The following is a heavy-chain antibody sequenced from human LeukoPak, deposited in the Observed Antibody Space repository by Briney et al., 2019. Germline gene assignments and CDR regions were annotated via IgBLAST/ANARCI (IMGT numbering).Heavy chain of an antibody. V-gene: IGHV3-7*03. J-gene: IGHJ4*02. CDR1: GFTFSSFW. D-gene: IGHD3-10*01. Sequence: HPGGSLRLSCAVSGFTFSSFWMTWVRQAPGKGLEWVANIKQDGREKYYVDSVKGRFTISRDNAKNSLYQEMNSLRVEDTAVYHCARGAGAIDDWGQGILVIVSS. CDR2: IKQDGREK. CDR3: ARGAGAIDD.